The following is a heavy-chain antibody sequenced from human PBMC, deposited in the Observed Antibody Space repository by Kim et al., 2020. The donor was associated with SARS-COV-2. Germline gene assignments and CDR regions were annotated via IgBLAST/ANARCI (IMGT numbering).Heavy chain of an antibody. V-gene: IGHV1-46*01. CDR2: PSGGST. J-gene: IGHJ4*02. CDR3: ARDFDY. Sequence: PSGGSTSYAQKFQGRVTMTRDTSTSTVYMELSSLRSEDTAVYYCARDFDYWGQGTLVTVSS.